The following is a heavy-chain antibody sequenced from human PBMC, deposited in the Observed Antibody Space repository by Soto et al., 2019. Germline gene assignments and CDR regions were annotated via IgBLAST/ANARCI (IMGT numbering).Heavy chain of an antibody. D-gene: IGHD5-12*01. J-gene: IGHJ4*02. CDR2: ISGYNGDT. V-gene: IGHV1-18*04. CDR1: AYAFNNYY. Sequence: ASVKVSCKASAYAFNNYYINWVRQAPGQGLEWMGWISGYNGDTNYARKFQGRVTMTTDTSTYTAYMEMRSLRSDDTAVYYCARGGFSGSYFAYWGQGSLVTVSS. CDR3: ARGGFSGSYFAY.